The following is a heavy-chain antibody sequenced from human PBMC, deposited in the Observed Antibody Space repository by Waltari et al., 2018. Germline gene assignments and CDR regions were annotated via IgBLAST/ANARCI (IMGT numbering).Heavy chain of an antibody. J-gene: IGHJ4*02. CDR2: ISYDGRHS. CDR1: GFFFKQYG. Sequence: QVQVVGSGGGVVQPVRSLRLACAASGFFFKQYGIHGVRQAPGKGLGSVAVISYDGRHSFYSDSVKGRFTISRDNSRNTVSLQMDSLTVEDTALYYCAKGGDLEWLFIDHWGQGTFVTVS. CDR3: AKGGDLEWLFIDH. V-gene: IGHV3-30*18. D-gene: IGHD3-3*01.